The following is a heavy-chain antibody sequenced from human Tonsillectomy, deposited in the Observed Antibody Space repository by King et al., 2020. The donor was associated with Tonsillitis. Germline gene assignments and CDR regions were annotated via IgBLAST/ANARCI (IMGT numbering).Heavy chain of an antibody. Sequence: VQLQESGPGLVKPSETLSLTCAVSGYSISSGYYWGWIRQPPGKGLEWIGIIYHSGSTYYNPSLKSRVTISVDTSKNQFSLKLSSVTAADTAVYYCAREGGDAAGDVIDHWGQGTLVTVSS. CDR1: GYSISSGYY. V-gene: IGHV4-38-2*02. CDR2: IYHSGST. D-gene: IGHD6-13*01. CDR3: AREGGDAAGDVIDH. J-gene: IGHJ5*02.